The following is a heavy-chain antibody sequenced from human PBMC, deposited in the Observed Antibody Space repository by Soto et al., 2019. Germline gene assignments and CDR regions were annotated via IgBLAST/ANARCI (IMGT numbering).Heavy chain of an antibody. CDR3: ARTRFGAVAGT. CDR1: GYTFTSYD. CDR2: MNPNSGNT. D-gene: IGHD6-19*01. V-gene: IGHV1-8*01. Sequence: QEQLVQSGAEVKKPGASVKVSCKTSGYTFTSYDIHWVRQATGQGPEWMGWMNPNSGNTVYAQKFQGRITMTRNTSMSTAYMELSSLRPEDTAVYYCARTRFGAVAGTWGQGTLVTVSS. J-gene: IGHJ5*02.